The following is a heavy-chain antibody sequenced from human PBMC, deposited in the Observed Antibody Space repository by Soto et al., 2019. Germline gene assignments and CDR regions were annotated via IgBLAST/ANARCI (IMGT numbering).Heavy chain of an antibody. CDR2: IHGGGAGT. CDR3: GKDAVSNNGEWDWIDP. CDR1: GFTFSNYA. D-gene: IGHD3-10*01. Sequence: EAQLLESGGGLVQPGGSLRLTCAASGFTFSNYAMTWVRQVPGKGLEWVSAIHGGGAGTYYSDSVKGRFTVSRDDSEKTLYLQLSSPRVDDTAVYYCGKDAVSNNGEWDWIDPWGQGTLVIVSS. V-gene: IGHV3-23*01. J-gene: IGHJ5*02.